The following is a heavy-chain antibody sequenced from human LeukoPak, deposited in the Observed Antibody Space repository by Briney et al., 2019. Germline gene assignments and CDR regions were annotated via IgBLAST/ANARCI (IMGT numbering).Heavy chain of an antibody. Sequence: SETLSLTCIVSGGSISTYYWNWIRQPPGKGLEWIGYIYYSGSTNYNPSLKSRVTTSVDTSKNQFSLNLTSVTAADTAVYYCARAGYYYDSMGETWGQGILVTVSS. CDR1: GGSISTYY. CDR2: IYYSGST. J-gene: IGHJ5*02. V-gene: IGHV4-59*01. CDR3: ARAGYYYDSMGET. D-gene: IGHD3-22*01.